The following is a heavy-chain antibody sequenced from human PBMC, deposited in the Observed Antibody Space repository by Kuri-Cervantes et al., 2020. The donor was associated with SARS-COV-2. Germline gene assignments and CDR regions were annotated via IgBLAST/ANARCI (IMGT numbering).Heavy chain of an antibody. J-gene: IGHJ3*02. CDR1: GFTFSSYS. CDR2: ISSSGSTI. D-gene: IGHD3-10*01. Sequence: LSLTCAASGFTFSSYSMNWVRQAPGKGLEWVSYISSSGSTIYYADSVKGRFTISRDNAKNSLYLQMNSLRAEDTAVYYCARGSHYYGSGKDAFDIWGQGTMVTVSS. CDR3: ARGSHYYGSGKDAFDI. V-gene: IGHV3-48*04.